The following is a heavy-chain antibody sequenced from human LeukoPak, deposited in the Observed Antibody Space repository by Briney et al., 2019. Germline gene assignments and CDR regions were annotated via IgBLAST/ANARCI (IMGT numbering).Heavy chain of an antibody. J-gene: IGHJ4*02. V-gene: IGHV3-23*01. CDR2: ISGSGGST. CDR3: ARSLTIFGVVIPSFDY. D-gene: IGHD3-3*01. Sequence: GRTLRLSCAASGLTFSSYGMSWVRQAPGKGLEWVSAISGSGGSTYYADSVKGRFTISRDNAKNSRYLQMNSLRAEDTAVYYCARSLTIFGVVIPSFDYWGQGTLVTVSS. CDR1: GLTFSSYG.